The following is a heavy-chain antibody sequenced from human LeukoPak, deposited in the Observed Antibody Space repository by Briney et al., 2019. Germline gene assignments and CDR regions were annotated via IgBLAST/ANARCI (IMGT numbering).Heavy chain of an antibody. Sequence: ASVKVSCKASGYIFSAYYIHWVRQAPGQGLEWMGWINSDTGYTQKAQKFHGRVTMTSDTSITTAYMEVTTLTSDDTALYYCARGPYCGDDCYSRPFFDSWGQGTLVTVSS. CDR2: INSDTGYT. V-gene: IGHV1-2*02. CDR1: GYIFSAYY. CDR3: ARGPYCGDDCYSRPFFDS. J-gene: IGHJ4*02. D-gene: IGHD2-21*02.